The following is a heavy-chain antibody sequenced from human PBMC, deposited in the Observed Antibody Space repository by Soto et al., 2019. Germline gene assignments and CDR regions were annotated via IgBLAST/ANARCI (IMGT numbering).Heavy chain of an antibody. CDR2: MDPNSGST. Sequence: ASVKVSCKASGYTFTSYDINWMRQAPGQGLEWLGWMDPNSGSTGYAQNFQGRVTMTRNISINTAHMELSSLRSEDTAVYYCARERKFDFWKKGLDVWGQGTTVTVSS. V-gene: IGHV1-8*01. D-gene: IGHD3-3*01. CDR3: ARERKFDFWKKGLDV. J-gene: IGHJ6*02. CDR1: GYTFTSYD.